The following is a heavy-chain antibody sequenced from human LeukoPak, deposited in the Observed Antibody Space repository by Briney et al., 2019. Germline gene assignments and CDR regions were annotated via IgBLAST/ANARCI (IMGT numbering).Heavy chain of an antibody. D-gene: IGHD6-13*01. V-gene: IGHV4-34*01. CDR3: ARGPGYSSSWACDY. CDR2: INHSGST. CDR1: GGSFSGYY. J-gene: IGHJ4*02. Sequence: SETLSLTCAVYGGSFSGYYWSWIRQPPGKGLEWIGEINHSGSTNYNPSLKSRVTISVDTSKNQFSLKLSSVTAADTAVYYCARGPGYSSSWACDYWGQGTLVTVSS.